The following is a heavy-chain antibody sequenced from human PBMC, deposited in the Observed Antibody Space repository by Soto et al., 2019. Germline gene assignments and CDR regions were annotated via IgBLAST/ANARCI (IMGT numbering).Heavy chain of an antibody. Sequence: QVQLVQSGAEVKKPGSSVKVSCKASGGTFSSYAISWVRQAPGQGLEWMGGIIPIFGTANYAQKFQGRVTSTADESTSTAYMELSSLRSEDTAVYYCARDPLEDDRVYWYFDLWGRGTLVTVSS. CDR1: GGTFSSYA. D-gene: IGHD1-1*01. V-gene: IGHV1-69*12. CDR3: ARDPLEDDRVYWYFDL. CDR2: IIPIFGTA. J-gene: IGHJ2*01.